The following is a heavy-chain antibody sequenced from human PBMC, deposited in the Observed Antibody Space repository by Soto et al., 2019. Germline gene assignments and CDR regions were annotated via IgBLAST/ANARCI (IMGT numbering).Heavy chain of an antibody. CDR1: GFTFSSYA. D-gene: IGHD1-26*01. Sequence: VQLVESGGGVVQPGRSLRLSCAASGFTFSSYAMHWVRQAPGKGLEWVAVISYDGSNKYYADSVKGRFTISRDNSKNTLYLQMNSLRAEDTAVYYCARDRAGATSQYFDYWGQGTLVTVSS. V-gene: IGHV3-30-3*01. CDR3: ARDRAGATSQYFDY. J-gene: IGHJ4*02. CDR2: ISYDGSNK.